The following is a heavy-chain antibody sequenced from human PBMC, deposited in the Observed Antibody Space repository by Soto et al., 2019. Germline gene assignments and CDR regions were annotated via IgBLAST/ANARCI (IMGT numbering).Heavy chain of an antibody. D-gene: IGHD3-10*01. J-gene: IGHJ4*02. V-gene: IGHV3-53*01. CDR3: AKDGRGSGSHYNSVGY. CDR1: GFTVGNNY. Sequence: EVQLVESGGGLIQPGGSLTLSCAASGFTVGNNYMRWVRQAPGKGLEWVSLIYSTGTTKYADSVKGRFTVSRDNAKNTLYLQMNCLRAEDTAVYYCAKDGRGSGSHYNSVGYWGQGTLVTVSS. CDR2: IYSTGTT.